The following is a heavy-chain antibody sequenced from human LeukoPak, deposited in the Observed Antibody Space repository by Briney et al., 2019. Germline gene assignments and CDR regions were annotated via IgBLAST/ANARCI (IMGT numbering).Heavy chain of an antibody. CDR3: ARERIGGFGEREYMDV. Sequence: NPSETLSLTCTVSGGSISSYYWSWIRQPPGKGLEWIGYIYYSGSTNYNPSLKSRVTISVDTSKNQFSLKLSSVTAADTAVYYCARERIGGFGEREYMDVWGKGTTVTISS. J-gene: IGHJ6*03. CDR2: IYYSGST. CDR1: GGSISSYY. V-gene: IGHV4-59*01. D-gene: IGHD3-10*01.